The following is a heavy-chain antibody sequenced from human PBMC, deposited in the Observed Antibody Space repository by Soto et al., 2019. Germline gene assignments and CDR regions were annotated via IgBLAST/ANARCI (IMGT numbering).Heavy chain of an antibody. J-gene: IGHJ6*02. CDR3: AKDMESSGGSEDYCYYGMDD. D-gene: IGHD6-19*01. Sequence: EGSLRLSCAASGFTFDDYTLHWVRQAPGKGLEWVSLISWDGGSTYYADSVKGRFTISRDNSKNCLYLQISSLGTEDTALYYCAKDMESSGGSEDYCYYGMDDWGQGTTVTVSS. CDR1: GFTFDDYT. V-gene: IGHV3-43*01. CDR2: ISWDGGST.